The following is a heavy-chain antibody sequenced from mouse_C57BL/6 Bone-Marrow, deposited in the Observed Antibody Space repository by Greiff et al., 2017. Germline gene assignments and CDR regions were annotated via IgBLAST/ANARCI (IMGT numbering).Heavy chain of an antibody. CDR1: GFTFSDFY. CDR3: ARDALTGVATGAMDD. Sequence: EVQVVESGGGLVQSGRSLRLSCATSGFTFSDFYMEWVRQAPGKGLEWIAASRNKANDYTTEYSASVKGRFIVSRDTSQSILYLQMNALRAEDTAIYYGARDALTGVATGAMDDWGQGTAVTVSS. D-gene: IGHD1-1*01. V-gene: IGHV7-1*01. J-gene: IGHJ4*01. CDR2: SRNKANDYTT.